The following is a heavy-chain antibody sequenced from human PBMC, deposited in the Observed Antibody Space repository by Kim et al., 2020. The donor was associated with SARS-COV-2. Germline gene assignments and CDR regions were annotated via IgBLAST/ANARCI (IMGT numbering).Heavy chain of an antibody. Sequence: GGSLRLSCAASGFNFNNFGMHWVRQAPGKGLERAALISYEGSKKYYADSLKGRFTNSRDSSNNTLYLQMDSLRPEDTAVYFCANDKSLFMITFGGDSGGIGVGGRGTTITVS. CDR3: ANDKSLFMITFGGDSGGIGV. V-gene: IGHV3-30*18. J-gene: IGHJ6*02. D-gene: IGHD3-16*01. CDR1: GFNFNNFG. CDR2: ISYEGSKK.